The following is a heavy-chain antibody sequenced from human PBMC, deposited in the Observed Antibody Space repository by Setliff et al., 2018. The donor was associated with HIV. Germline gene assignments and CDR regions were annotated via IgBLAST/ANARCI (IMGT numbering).Heavy chain of an antibody. Sequence: SETLSLTCTVSGGSISSYYWSWIRQPPGKGLEWIGYIYYTGSTTYNPSLNSRVTISVDTSKNQFSLKVTSVTAADSAVYYCARSQPMAQGVTPFDYWGQGVLVTVSS. CDR3: ARSQPMAQGVTPFDY. V-gene: IGHV4-59*08. CDR2: IYYTGST. D-gene: IGHD3-10*01. CDR1: GGSISSYY. J-gene: IGHJ4*02.